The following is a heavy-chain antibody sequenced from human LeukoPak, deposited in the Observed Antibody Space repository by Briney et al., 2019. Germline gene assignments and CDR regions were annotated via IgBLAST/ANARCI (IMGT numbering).Heavy chain of an antibody. Sequence: ASVKVSCKASGYTFSNYGVHWVRQAPGQRLEWMGWINAGTGNTRYSEKFQGRVTISRNTSASTVYMELSSPTYEDTVVYYCARREIVGASPPFDCWGQGTLVTVSS. D-gene: IGHD1-26*01. CDR1: GYTFSNYG. CDR3: ARREIVGASPPFDC. V-gene: IGHV1-3*01. J-gene: IGHJ4*02. CDR2: INAGTGNT.